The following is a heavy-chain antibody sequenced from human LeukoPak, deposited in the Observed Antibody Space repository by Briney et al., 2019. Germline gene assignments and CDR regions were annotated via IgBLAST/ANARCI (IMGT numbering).Heavy chain of an antibody. D-gene: IGHD7-27*01. CDR3: ARANWGHPMYYFDY. CDR2: IYSGGST. V-gene: IGHV3-66*01. J-gene: IGHJ4*03. CDR1: GFTVSSNY. Sequence: GGSCRLSCAASGFTVSSNYMSWARQAPGKGLEWVSIIYSGGSTYYADSVRGRFTISRDNSKNTLYLQMNSLRAEDTAVYYCARANWGHPMYYFDYWGQRTLGPVSS.